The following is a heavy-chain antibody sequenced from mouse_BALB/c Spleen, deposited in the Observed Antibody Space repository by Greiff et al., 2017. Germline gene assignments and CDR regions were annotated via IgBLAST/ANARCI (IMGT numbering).Heavy chain of an antibody. CDR1: GFNIKDTY. CDR3: ARSITTVFDY. D-gene: IGHD1-1*01. CDR2: IDPANGNT. V-gene: IGHV14-3*02. Sequence: EVQLQQSGAELVKPRASVKLSCTASGFNIKDTYMHWVKQRPEQGLEWIGRIDPANGNTKYDPKFQGKATITADTSSNTAYLQLSSLTSEDTAVYYCARSITTVFDYWGQGTTLTVSS. J-gene: IGHJ2*01.